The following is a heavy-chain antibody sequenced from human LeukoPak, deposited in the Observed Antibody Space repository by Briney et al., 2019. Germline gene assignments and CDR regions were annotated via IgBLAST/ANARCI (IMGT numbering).Heavy chain of an antibody. Sequence: PGGSLRLSCAASRFTFSNAWMSWVRQAPGKGLEWLGHIKSKTDGGTTDYAAPVKRRFTISRDDSKNTLYLQMNSLKTEDTAVYYCTTGGRYNYGYGDDYWGQGTLVTVSS. CDR2: IKSKTDGGTT. CDR1: RFTFSNAW. D-gene: IGHD5-18*01. V-gene: IGHV3-15*01. J-gene: IGHJ4*02. CDR3: TTGGRYNYGYGDDY.